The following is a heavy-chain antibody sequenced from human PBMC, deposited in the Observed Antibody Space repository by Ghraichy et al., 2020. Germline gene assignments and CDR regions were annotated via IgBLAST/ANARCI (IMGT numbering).Heavy chain of an antibody. J-gene: IGHJ4*02. D-gene: IGHD2-15*01. V-gene: IGHV3-72*01. Sequence: GGSLRLSCAASGFTFIDHFMDWVRQAPGKGLEWVGRIRSQRYSFTTEYAASVKGRFTISRDDSEKSLYLQMNSLKIEDTAVYYCVRDYHCSGGTCYDYWGQGTLVTVSS. CDR3: VRDYHCSGGTCYDY. CDR1: GFTFIDHF. CDR2: IRSQRYSFTT.